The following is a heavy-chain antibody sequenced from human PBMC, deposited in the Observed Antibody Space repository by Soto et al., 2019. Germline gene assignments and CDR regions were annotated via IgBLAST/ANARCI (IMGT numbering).Heavy chain of an antibody. J-gene: IGHJ4*02. D-gene: IGHD2-15*01. Sequence: PSETLSLTCTVSGGSISSYYWSWIRQPPGKGLEWIGYIHYSGSTNYNPSLKSRVTISVDTSKNQFSLKLSSVTAADTAVYYCARVVLRYCSGGSCYPQAFDYWGQGTLVTVSS. CDR1: GGSISSYY. V-gene: IGHV4-59*01. CDR2: IHYSGST. CDR3: ARVVLRYCSGGSCYPQAFDY.